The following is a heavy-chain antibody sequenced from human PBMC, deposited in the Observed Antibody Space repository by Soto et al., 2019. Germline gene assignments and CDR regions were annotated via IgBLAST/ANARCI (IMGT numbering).Heavy chain of an antibody. D-gene: IGHD3-3*01. CDR1: GGTFSSYA. Sequence: SVKVSCKSSGGTFSSYAISWVRQAPGQGLEWMGGIIPIFGTANYAQKFQGRVTITADKSTSTAYMELSSLRSEDTAVYYCARKTNTSYYFWSGYEVLGVAYYCMDVGG. CDR2: IIPIFGTA. CDR3: ARKTNTSYYFWSGYEVLGVAYYCMDV. V-gene: IGHV1-69*06. J-gene: IGHJ6*02.